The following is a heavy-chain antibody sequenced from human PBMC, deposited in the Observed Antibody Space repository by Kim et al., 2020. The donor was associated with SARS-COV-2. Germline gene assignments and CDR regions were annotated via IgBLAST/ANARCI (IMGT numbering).Heavy chain of an antibody. Sequence: AQRSPDRVTLPRDTSTSKVYMELCSLRSEDTAVYYCARELLGHSYGMDVWGQGTTVTVSS. J-gene: IGHJ6*02. CDR3: ARELLGHSYGMDV. D-gene: IGHD3-16*01. V-gene: IGHV1-46*01.